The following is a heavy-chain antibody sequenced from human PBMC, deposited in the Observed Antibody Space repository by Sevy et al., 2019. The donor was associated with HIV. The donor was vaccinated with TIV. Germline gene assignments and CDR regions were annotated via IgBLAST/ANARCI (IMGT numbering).Heavy chain of an antibody. CDR1: GFTFSSYG. Sequence: GGSLRLSCEASGFTFSSYGMHWVRQAPGKGLEWVAVIWYDGSNKYYADSVKGRFTISRDNSKNTLYLQMNSLRAEDTAVYYCARGNRMVIAAAGTTPYYYYGMDVWGQGTTVTVSS. J-gene: IGHJ6*02. CDR2: IWYDGSNK. CDR3: ARGNRMVIAAAGTTPYYYYGMDV. D-gene: IGHD6-13*01. V-gene: IGHV3-33*01.